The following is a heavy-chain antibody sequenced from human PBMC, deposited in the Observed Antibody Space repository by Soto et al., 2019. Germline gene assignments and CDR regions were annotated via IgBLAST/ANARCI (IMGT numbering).Heavy chain of an antibody. CDR2: INGDGIST. CDR3: ARIYQVTYCRGGSCYSDY. CDR1: GFTFSSYW. D-gene: IGHD2-15*01. J-gene: IGHJ4*02. Sequence: EVQLVESGGDLVQPGGSLRLSCAASGFTFSSYWMHWVRQDPEKGLVWVSRINGDGISTSYADSVKGRFTISRDNAKDNLYLNMNSLGAEDTAVYYGARIYQVTYCRGGSCYSDYCGQGTLVTVSS. V-gene: IGHV3-74*01.